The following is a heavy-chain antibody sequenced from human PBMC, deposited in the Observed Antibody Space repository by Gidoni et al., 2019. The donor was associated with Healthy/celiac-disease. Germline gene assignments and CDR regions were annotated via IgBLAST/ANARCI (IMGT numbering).Heavy chain of an antibody. CDR1: GFTFDDYA. Sequence: EVQLVESGGGVVQPGGSLRLSCAASGFTFDDYAMHWVRQAPGKGLEWVSLISGDGGSTYYADSVKGRFTISRDNSKNSLYLQMNSLRTEDTALYYCAKDIIDSSGFFAFDIWGQGTMVTVSS. CDR2: ISGDGGST. V-gene: IGHV3-43*02. CDR3: AKDIIDSSGFFAFDI. D-gene: IGHD3-22*01. J-gene: IGHJ3*02.